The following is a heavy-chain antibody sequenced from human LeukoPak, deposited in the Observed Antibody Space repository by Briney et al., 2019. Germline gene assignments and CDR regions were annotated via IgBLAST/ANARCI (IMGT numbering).Heavy chain of an antibody. CDR3: GRAEGISGSYYRYYYYYMDV. CDR2: ISSSGSTI. CDR1: GFTFSSYE. J-gene: IGHJ6*03. D-gene: IGHD1-26*01. V-gene: IGHV3-48*03. Sequence: PGGSLRLSCAASGFTFSSYEMNWVRQAPGKGLEWVSYISSSGSTIYYADSVKGRFTISRDNAKNSLNLQMNSLRAEDTAVYYCGRAEGISGSYYRYYYYYMDVWGKGTTVTVSS.